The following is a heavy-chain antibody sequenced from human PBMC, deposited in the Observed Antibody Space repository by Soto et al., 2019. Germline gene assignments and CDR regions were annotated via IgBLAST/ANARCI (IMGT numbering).Heavy chain of an antibody. CDR1: GFTFSSYW. CDR2: IKQDGSEK. D-gene: IGHD3-10*01. CDR3: ARDLFYGSGSSHY. V-gene: IGHV3-7*05. J-gene: IGHJ4*02. Sequence: EVQLVESGGGLVQPGGSLRLSCAASGFTFSSYWMSWVRQAPGKGLEWVANIKQDGSEKYYVDSVKGRFTISRDNAKSSLYLQMNSLRAEDTAVYYCARDLFYGSGSSHYWGQGTLVTVSS.